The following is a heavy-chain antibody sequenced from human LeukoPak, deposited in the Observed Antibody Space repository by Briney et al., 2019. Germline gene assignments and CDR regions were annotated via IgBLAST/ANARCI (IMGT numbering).Heavy chain of an antibody. D-gene: IGHD3-10*01. J-gene: IGHJ4*02. CDR3: ASSTMVRGVIILEFDY. V-gene: IGHV1-18*04. CDR2: ISAYNGNT. Sequence: GASVKVSCNASGYTFTSYGISWVRQAPGQGLEWMGWISAYNGNTNYAQKLQGRVTMTTDTSTSTAYMELRSLRSDDTAVYYCASSTMVRGVIILEFDYWGQGTLVTVSS. CDR1: GYTFTSYG.